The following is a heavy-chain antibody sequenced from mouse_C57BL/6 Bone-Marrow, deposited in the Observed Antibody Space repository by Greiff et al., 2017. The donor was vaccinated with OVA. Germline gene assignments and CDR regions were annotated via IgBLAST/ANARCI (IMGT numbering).Heavy chain of an antibody. D-gene: IGHD1-1*01. CDR1: GYTFTEYT. CDR2: FYPGSGSI. CDR3: ARHEDREPYYYGSSYPFDY. Sequence: VKLQQSGAELVKPGASVKLSCKASGYTFTEYTIHWVKQRSGQGLEWIGWFYPGSGSIKYNEKFKDKATLTADKSSSTVYMELSRLTSEDSAVYFCARHEDREPYYYGSSYPFDYWGQGTTLTVSS. J-gene: IGHJ2*01. V-gene: IGHV1-62-2*01.